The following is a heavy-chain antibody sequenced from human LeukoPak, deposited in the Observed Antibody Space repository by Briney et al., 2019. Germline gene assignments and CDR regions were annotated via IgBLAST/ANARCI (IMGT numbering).Heavy chain of an antibody. Sequence: KTSETLSLTCAVYGGSFSSYYWSWIRQPPGKGLEWIGEINHSGSTNYNPSLKSRVTISVDTSKNQFSLKLSSVTAADTAVYYCARGGIAARRRSFDYWGQGTLVTVSS. V-gene: IGHV4-34*01. CDR2: INHSGST. CDR3: ARGGIAARRRSFDY. CDR1: GGSFSSYY. D-gene: IGHD6-6*01. J-gene: IGHJ4*02.